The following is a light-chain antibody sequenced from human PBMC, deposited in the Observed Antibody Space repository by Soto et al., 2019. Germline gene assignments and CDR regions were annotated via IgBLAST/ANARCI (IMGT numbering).Light chain of an antibody. Sequence: EIVMTQSPATLSVSPGERATLSCRASLSISTRLAWYEQKPGQAPRLLIYGASTRATGIPARFSGSGSGTEFTLTISSLQSEDFAVYYCQQYKNWPPWTFGRGTKVDIK. CDR2: GAS. J-gene: IGKJ1*01. V-gene: IGKV3D-15*01. CDR3: QQYKNWPPWT. CDR1: LSISTR.